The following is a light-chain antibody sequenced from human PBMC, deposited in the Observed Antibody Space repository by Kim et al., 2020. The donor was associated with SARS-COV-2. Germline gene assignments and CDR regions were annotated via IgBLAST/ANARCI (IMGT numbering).Light chain of an antibody. V-gene: IGLV1-40*01. CDR2: GNI. Sequence: QSVLTQPPSVSGAPGQRVTISCTGTRSNIGAGYAVNWYQLLPGTAPKLLIYGNINRPSGIPDRFSASKSGTSASLAITGLQAEDEADYYCQSYDSTLSGSVFGGGTKLTVL. J-gene: IGLJ3*02. CDR3: QSYDSTLSGSV. CDR1: RSNIGAGYA.